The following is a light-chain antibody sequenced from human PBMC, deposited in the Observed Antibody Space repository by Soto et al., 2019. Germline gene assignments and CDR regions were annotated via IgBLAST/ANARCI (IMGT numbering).Light chain of an antibody. CDR2: DVS. J-gene: IGKJ1*01. V-gene: IGKV1-5*01. Sequence: DIQMTQSPSTLSASVGDRVTITCRASQNIRNWLAWYKQKPGKAPELLIYDVSSLESGVPARFSGSGSGTKFTLTISSLQPDDFATYYCQQYDSYWTFGQGTKVDIK. CDR3: QQYDSYWT. CDR1: QNIRNW.